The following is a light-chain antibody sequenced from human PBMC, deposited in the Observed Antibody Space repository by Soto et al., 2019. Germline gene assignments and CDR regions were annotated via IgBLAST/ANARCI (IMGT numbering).Light chain of an antibody. J-gene: IGKJ4*02. CDR2: WAS. CDR3: QQYYTTPHT. V-gene: IGKV4-1*01. CDR1: QSVLFSPNNKNY. Sequence: DIVMTQSPDSLAVCLGERATINCRSSQSVLFSPNNKNYLAWYQQKPGQPPTLLIYWASTLESGVPDRFSGSGSGTDFSPTITSLQAEDVAVYDCQQYYTTPHTFGGGIKVEIX.